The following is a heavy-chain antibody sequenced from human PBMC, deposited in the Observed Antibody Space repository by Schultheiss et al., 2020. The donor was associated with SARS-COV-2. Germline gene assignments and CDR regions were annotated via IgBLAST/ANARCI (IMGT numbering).Heavy chain of an antibody. CDR3: ARGQHPSGSSV. J-gene: IGHJ6*04. V-gene: IGHV4-34*01. CDR1: GGSISSYY. D-gene: IGHD3-3*01. CDR2: INHSGST. Sequence: GSLRLSCTVSGGSISSYYWSWIRQPPGKGLEWIGEINHSGSTNYNPSLKSRVTISVDTSKNQFSLKLSSVTAADTAVYYCARGQHPSGSSVWGKGTTVTVSS.